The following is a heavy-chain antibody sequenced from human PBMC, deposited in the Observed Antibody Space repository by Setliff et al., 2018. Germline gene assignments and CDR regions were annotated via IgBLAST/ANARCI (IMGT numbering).Heavy chain of an antibody. J-gene: IGHJ6*04. CDR2: IYPGDSDT. Sequence: GESLKISCKGSGYSFTSYWIAWVRQMPGKGLEWMGIIYPGDSDTRYSPSFQGQVTISADRSTRTAYLQWSSLKASDTAFYYCARSDYGDYFAWDSYGMDVWGKGTTVTVSS. CDR3: ARSDYGDYFAWDSYGMDV. D-gene: IGHD4-17*01. V-gene: IGHV5-51*01. CDR1: GYSFTSYW.